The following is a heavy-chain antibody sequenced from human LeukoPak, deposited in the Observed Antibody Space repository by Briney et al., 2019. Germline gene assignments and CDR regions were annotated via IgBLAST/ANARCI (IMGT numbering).Heavy chain of an antibody. Sequence: GRSLRLSCAASGFTFSSYAMHWVRQAPGKGLEWVAVISYDGSNKYYADSVKGRFTISRDNAKNLLYLQMSSLRAEDTAVYYCARARIDYWGQGTLVTVSS. CDR1: GFTFSSYA. CDR3: ARARIDY. V-gene: IGHV3-30*04. J-gene: IGHJ4*02. CDR2: ISYDGSNK. D-gene: IGHD1-14*01.